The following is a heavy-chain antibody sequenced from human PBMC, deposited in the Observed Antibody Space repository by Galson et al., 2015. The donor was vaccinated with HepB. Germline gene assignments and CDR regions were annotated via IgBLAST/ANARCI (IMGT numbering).Heavy chain of an antibody. D-gene: IGHD3/OR15-3a*01. J-gene: IGHJ6*02. CDR2: MSYSGST. CDR1: GDSISSYY. V-gene: IGHV4-59*08. CDR3: ARHWTPSSVVDV. Sequence: SETLSLTCTVSGDSISSYYWSWIRQSPGKGLEWLGYMSYSGSTNYNPSLNSRVTISVDTSKNQMSLKLRSVTAADTAVYYCARHWTPSSVVDVWGQGTTVTVSS.